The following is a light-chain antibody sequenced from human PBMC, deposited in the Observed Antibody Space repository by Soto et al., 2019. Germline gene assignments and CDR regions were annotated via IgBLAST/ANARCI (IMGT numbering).Light chain of an antibody. V-gene: IGKV3-15*01. CDR2: GAS. Sequence: EMVMTQSPATLSVSPGERATLSCRANQSVSSNLAWYQQKPGQAPRLLIYGASTRATGIPARFSGSGSGAEFTLTISGLQSEDFAVYYCQQYNKWPYTFGQGTNLEIK. CDR1: QSVSSN. CDR3: QQYNKWPYT. J-gene: IGKJ2*01.